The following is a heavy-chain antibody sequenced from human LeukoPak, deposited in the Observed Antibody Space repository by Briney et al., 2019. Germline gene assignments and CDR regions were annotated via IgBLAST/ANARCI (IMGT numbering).Heavy chain of an antibody. CDR2: ISYDGSNK. V-gene: IGHV3-30*18. CDR3: AKVGIQLWFFDY. D-gene: IGHD5-18*01. J-gene: IGHJ4*02. Sequence: PGGSLRLSCAASGFTFSSYGMHWVRQAPGKGLEWVAVISYDGSNKYYADSVKGRFTISRDNSKNTLYLQMNSLRAEDTAVYYCAKVGIQLWFFDYWGQGTLVTVSS. CDR1: GFTFSSYG.